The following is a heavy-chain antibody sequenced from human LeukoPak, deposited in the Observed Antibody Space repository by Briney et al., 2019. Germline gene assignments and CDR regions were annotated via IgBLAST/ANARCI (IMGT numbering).Heavy chain of an antibody. Sequence: ASVNVSCKASGYTFTSYYMHWVRQAPGQGLEWMGIINTSGGSTSYAQKFQGRVTMTRDTSTSTVYMELSSLRSEDTAVYYCARDLPITMVRGVTSARYGMDVWGQGTTVTVSS. CDR3: ARDLPITMVRGVTSARYGMDV. J-gene: IGHJ6*02. D-gene: IGHD3-10*01. V-gene: IGHV1-46*01. CDR2: INTSGGST. CDR1: GYTFTSYY.